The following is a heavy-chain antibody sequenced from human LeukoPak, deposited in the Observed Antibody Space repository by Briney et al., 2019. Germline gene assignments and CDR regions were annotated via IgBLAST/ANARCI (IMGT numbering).Heavy chain of an antibody. CDR3: AREVISGSPWFDP. V-gene: IGHV4-59*01. CDR1: GGSISSYY. J-gene: IGHJ5*02. D-gene: IGHD6-19*01. Sequence: SETLSLTCTVSGGSISSYYWSWIRQPPGKGLEWIGYIYYSGSTNYNPSPKSRVTISVDTSKNQFSLKLSSVTAADTAVYYCAREVISGSPWFDPWGQGTLVTVSS. CDR2: IYYSGST.